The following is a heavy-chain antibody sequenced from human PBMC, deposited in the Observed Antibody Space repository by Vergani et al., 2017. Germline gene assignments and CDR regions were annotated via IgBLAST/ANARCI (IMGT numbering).Heavy chain of an antibody. CDR1: GGTFSSYA. D-gene: IGHD3-22*01. CDR2: IIPIFGTA. CDR3: ANEQDSSGTLGTNDAFDI. J-gene: IGHJ3*02. Sequence: QVQLVQSGAEVKKPGSSVKVSCKASGGTFSSYAISWVRQAPGQGLEWMGGIIPIFGTANYAEKFQGRVTITADESTSPAYMELGSLRSEDTAVYSGANEQDSSGTLGTNDAFDIWGQGTMVTVSS. V-gene: IGHV1-69*01.